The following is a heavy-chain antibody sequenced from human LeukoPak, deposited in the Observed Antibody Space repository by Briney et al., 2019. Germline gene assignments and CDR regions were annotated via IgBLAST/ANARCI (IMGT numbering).Heavy chain of an antibody. D-gene: IGHD2-2*01. V-gene: IGHV4-61*05. CDR1: GGSISSSSYY. J-gene: IGHJ4*02. CDR3: ARCFSGTSCYVDY. CDR2: IYYSGST. Sequence: SETLSLTCTVSGGSISSSSYYWGWIRQPPGKGLEWIGYIYYSGSTNYNPSLKSRVTISVDTSKNQFSLKLSSVTAADTAVYYCARCFSGTSCYVDYWGQGTLVTVSS.